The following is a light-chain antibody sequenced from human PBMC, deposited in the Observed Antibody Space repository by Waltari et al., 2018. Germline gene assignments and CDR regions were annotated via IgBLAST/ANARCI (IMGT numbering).Light chain of an antibody. CDR1: QSVSRA. J-gene: IGKJ1*01. CDR3: QHYLRLPLT. Sequence: EIVLTQSPGTLSLSLGERATLSCRASQSVSRALAWYQQKPGQAPRLLIYGASTRATGIPDRFRGSGSGTDFSLTISRLEPDDFAVYYCQHYLRLPLTFGQGTTVEI. V-gene: IGKV3-20*01. CDR2: GAS.